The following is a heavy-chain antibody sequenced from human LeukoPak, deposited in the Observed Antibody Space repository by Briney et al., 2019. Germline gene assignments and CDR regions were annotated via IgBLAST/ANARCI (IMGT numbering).Heavy chain of an antibody. V-gene: IGHV4-34*01. CDR3: ARHFGYTQDYFDF. CDR2: INHSGST. J-gene: IGHJ4*02. Sequence: SETLSLTCAVYGGSFSGYYWSWIRQPPGKGLEWIGEINHSGSTNYNPSLKSRVTISVDTSKNQFSLKLSSVTAADTAIYYCARHFGYTQDYFDFWGQGTLVTVSS. CDR1: GGSFSGYY. D-gene: IGHD1-1*01.